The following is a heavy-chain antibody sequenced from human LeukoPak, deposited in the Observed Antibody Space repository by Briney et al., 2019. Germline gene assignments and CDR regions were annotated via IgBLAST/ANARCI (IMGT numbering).Heavy chain of an antibody. D-gene: IGHD3-22*01. Sequence: PSETQSLTCTVSGGSISSYYWSWIRQPPGKGLEWIGYIYYSGSTNYNPSLKSRVTISVDTSKNQFSLKLSSVTAADTAVYYCARRPVDDSSSDHAFDFWGPGTMVTVSS. CDR1: GGSISSYY. V-gene: IGHV4-59*01. J-gene: IGHJ3*01. CDR3: ARRPVDDSSSDHAFDF. CDR2: IYYSGST.